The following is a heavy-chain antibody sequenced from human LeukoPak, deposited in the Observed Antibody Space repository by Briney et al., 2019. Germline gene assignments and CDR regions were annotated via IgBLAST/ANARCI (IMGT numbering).Heavy chain of an antibody. V-gene: IGHV4-31*03. CDR1: GDSISSGGNY. Sequence: PSETLSLTCTVSGDSISSGGNYWSWMRQHSGKGLEWIGHIYHSEATYYNPSLKSRLSISADTSKNQFSLKLRSVTAADTAVYYCARAQGSAFDYWGQGTPVTVSS. J-gene: IGHJ4*02. CDR2: IYHSEAT. CDR3: ARAQGSAFDY.